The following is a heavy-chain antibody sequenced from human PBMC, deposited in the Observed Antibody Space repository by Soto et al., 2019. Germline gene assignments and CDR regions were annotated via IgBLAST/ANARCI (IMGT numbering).Heavy chain of an antibody. Sequence: SVKVSCKASGYKFTTYFIHWVRQAPVQGLEWMGMIHPSGDTGYAQKFRDRVTMTIDTSTTTAYMELRNLTSEDTAVYFSVRGYCTTSPCSGDFQFWGQGTLVTVSS. V-gene: IGHV1-46*01. CDR2: IHPSGDT. D-gene: IGHD2-15*01. J-gene: IGHJ1*01. CDR3: VRGYCTTSPCSGDFQF. CDR1: GYKFTTYF.